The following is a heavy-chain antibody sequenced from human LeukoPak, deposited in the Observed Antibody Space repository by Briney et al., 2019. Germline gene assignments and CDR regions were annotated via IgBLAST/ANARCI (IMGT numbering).Heavy chain of an antibody. D-gene: IGHD1-26*01. CDR3: ARAEYSGSYYYYYGMDV. Sequence: KPSETLSLTCAVSGGSISSGGYSWSWIRQPAGKGLEWIGRIYTSGSTNYNPSLKSRVTMSVDTSKNQFSLKLSSVTAADTAVYYCARAEYSGSYYYYYGMDVWGQGTTVTVSS. CDR1: GGSISSGGYS. J-gene: IGHJ6*02. V-gene: IGHV4-61*02. CDR2: IYTSGST.